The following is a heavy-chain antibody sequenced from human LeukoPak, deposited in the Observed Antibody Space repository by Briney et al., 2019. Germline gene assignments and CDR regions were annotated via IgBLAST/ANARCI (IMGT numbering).Heavy chain of an antibody. D-gene: IGHD2-8*01. Sequence: GRSLRLSCAASGFTFSSYGMHWVRQAPGRGLEWVAVIWYDGSNKYYADSVKGRFTISRDNSKNTLYLQMNSLRAEDTAVYYCAKAPYCTNGVCYAFDIWGQGTMVTVSS. CDR1: GFTFSSYG. J-gene: IGHJ3*02. CDR2: IWYDGSNK. V-gene: IGHV3-33*06. CDR3: AKAPYCTNGVCYAFDI.